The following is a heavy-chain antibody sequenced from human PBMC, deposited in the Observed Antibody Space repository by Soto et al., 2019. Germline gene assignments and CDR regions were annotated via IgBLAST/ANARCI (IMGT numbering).Heavy chain of an antibody. CDR2: ISSSSSTI. CDR3: VRDLRGWYSVPYYFDY. Sequence: EGSLRLSCAASGFTFSSYSMNWVHQAPGKGLEWVSYISSSSSTIYYADSVKGRFTISRDNAKNSLYLQMNSLRAEDTAVYYCVRDLRGWYSVPYYFDYWGQGTLVTVSS. D-gene: IGHD6-19*01. CDR1: GFTFSSYS. J-gene: IGHJ4*02. V-gene: IGHV3-48*01.